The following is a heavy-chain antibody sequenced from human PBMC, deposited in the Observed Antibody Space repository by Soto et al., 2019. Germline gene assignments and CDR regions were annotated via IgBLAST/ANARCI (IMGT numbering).Heavy chain of an antibody. CDR1: GFTVSSYA. J-gene: IGHJ4*02. D-gene: IGHD2-8*01. CDR3: ARGGPGVPMYYSDY. Sequence: PGGSLRLSCAASGFTVSSYAMHWVRQAPGKGLVWVSRISSDGSSTHYADSVKGRFTISRDNSKNTLYLQMNSLRAEDTGVFYCARGGPGVPMYYSDYWGQGTLVTVSS. V-gene: IGHV3-74*01. CDR2: ISSDGSST.